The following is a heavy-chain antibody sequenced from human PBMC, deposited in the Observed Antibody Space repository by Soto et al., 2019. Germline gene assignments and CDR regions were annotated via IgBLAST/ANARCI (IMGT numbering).Heavy chain of an antibody. V-gene: IGHV4-4*02. CDR3: ASGFDSDGLYNGGHP. CDR1: GGSISTTNW. Sequence: VQLQESGPGLVKPSGTLSLTCTVSGGSISTTNWWSWVRQSPGKGLEWIGEILHIGSTNYNPSLKSRVTISIDKSKNQFSLRLSSVTSADTAVYYCASGFDSDGLYNGGHPCGQGTLVSVSS. J-gene: IGHJ5*02. CDR2: ILHIGST. D-gene: IGHD3-22*01.